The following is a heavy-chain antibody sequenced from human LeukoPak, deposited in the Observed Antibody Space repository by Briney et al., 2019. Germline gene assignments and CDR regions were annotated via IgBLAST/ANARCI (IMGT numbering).Heavy chain of an antibody. CDR2: IWYDGSNK. Sequence: GGSLRLSCVASGFTFSSYGMHWVRQVPGKGLEWVALIWYDGSNKYYSDSVKGRFTISRDNSKNTLYLQMNSLRAEDTAVYYCAREGPRGNSQFDYWGQGTLVTVSS. CDR1: GFTFSSYG. D-gene: IGHD4-23*01. CDR3: AREGPRGNSQFDY. J-gene: IGHJ4*02. V-gene: IGHV3-33*01.